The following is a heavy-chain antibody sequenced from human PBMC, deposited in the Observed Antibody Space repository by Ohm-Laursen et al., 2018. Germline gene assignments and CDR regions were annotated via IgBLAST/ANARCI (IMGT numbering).Heavy chain of an antibody. J-gene: IGHJ4*02. V-gene: IGHV4-39*01. CDR1: GGSISSSSYY. CDR3: ATSNNWYYFDY. CDR2: MYYSGNT. Sequence: GTLSLTCIVSGGSISSSSYYWGWIRQPPGKGLEWIGGMYYSGNTYYNPSLKSRVTIAVDTSKNQLSLKLSSVTAADTSVYYCATSNNWYYFDYWGQGTLVTVSS. D-gene: IGHD6-13*01.